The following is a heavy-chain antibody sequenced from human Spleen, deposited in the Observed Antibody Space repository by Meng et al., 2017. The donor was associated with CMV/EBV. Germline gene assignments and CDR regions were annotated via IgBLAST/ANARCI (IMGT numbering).Heavy chain of an antibody. V-gene: IGHV3-23*01. J-gene: IGHJ4*02. CDR2: ISGSGGST. Sequence: ASGFTFSSYAMSLVRQAQGKGLGWVSAISGSGGSTHYADSVKGRFTISRDNSKNTLYLQMNSLRAEDTAVYYCAKRDSSSWYGIFDYWGQGTLVTVSS. D-gene: IGHD6-13*01. CDR3: AKRDSSSWYGIFDY. CDR1: GFTFSSYA.